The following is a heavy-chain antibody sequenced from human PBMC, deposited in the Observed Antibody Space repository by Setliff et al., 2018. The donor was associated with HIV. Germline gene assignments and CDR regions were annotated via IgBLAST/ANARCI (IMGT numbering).Heavy chain of an antibody. CDR3: AKDSSDWSDG. J-gene: IGHJ5*02. CDR1: GFTFSNYA. Sequence: TGGSLRLSCAASGFTFSNYAMSWVRQAPGKGLEWVPIISASGGSTYYADSVKGRFTISRDKSKNTLYLQMNSLRAEDTAVYHCAKDSSDWSDGWGQGTLVTVSS. V-gene: IGHV3-23*01. D-gene: IGHD3-22*01. CDR2: ISASGGST.